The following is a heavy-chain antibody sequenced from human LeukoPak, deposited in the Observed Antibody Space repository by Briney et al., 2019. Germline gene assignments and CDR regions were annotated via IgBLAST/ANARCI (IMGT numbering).Heavy chain of an antibody. D-gene: IGHD5-24*01. CDR2: IIPIFGTA. J-gene: IGHJ6*02. CDR1: GGTFSSYA. CDR3: ASPTIDGYNKYGMDV. Sequence: ASVKVSCKASGGTFSSYAISWVRQAPGQGLEWMGGIIPIFGTANYAQKFQGRVTITADESTSTAYMELSSLRSEDTAVYYCASPTIDGYNKYGMDVWGQGTTVTVSS. V-gene: IGHV1-69*01.